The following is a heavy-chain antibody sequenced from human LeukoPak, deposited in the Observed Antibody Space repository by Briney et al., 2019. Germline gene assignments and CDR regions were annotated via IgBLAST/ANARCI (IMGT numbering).Heavy chain of an antibody. V-gene: IGHV3-30*02. CDR1: GFTFSSYG. CDR3: TKEGGDTVVLQEAHAFDI. CDR2: IRYDGSNK. J-gene: IGHJ3*02. D-gene: IGHD2-2*01. Sequence: GGSLRLSCAASGFTFSSYGMHWVRQAPGKGLEWVAFIRYDGSNKYYADSVKGRFTISRDNSKNTLYLQMNSLRHEDTAIYYCTKEGGDTVVLQEAHAFDIWGQGTLVTVSS.